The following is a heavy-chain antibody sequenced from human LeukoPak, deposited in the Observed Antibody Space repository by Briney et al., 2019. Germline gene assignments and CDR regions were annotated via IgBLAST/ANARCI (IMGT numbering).Heavy chain of an antibody. J-gene: IGHJ5*02. V-gene: IGHV1-18*01. CDR1: GYTFTSYG. D-gene: IGHD6-6*01. CDR3: ARANSEYSSSLGWFDP. Sequence: ASVKVSCKASGYTFTSYGISWVRQAPGQGFEWMGWISAYNGNTNYAQKLQGRVTMTTDTSTSTAYMELRSLRSDDTAVYYCARANSEYSSSLGWFDPWGQGTLVTVSS. CDR2: ISAYNGNT.